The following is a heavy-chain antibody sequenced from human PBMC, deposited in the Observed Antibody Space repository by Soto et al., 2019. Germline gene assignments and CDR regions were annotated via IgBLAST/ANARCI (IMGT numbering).Heavy chain of an antibody. J-gene: IGHJ2*01. Sequence: EVQLVESGGGLVQPGGSLRLSCAASGFTFSSYDMHWVRQATGKGLEWVSAIGTAGDTYYPGSVKGRFTISRENAKNSLDLQMNSLRAEDTAVYYCARPDGAVAGARAFDLWGRGTLVTVSS. CDR3: ARPDGAVAGARAFDL. CDR2: IGTAGDT. V-gene: IGHV3-13*01. CDR1: GFTFSSYD. D-gene: IGHD6-19*01.